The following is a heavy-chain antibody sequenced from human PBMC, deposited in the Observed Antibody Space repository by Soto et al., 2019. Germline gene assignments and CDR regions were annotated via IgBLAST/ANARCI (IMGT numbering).Heavy chain of an antibody. J-gene: IGHJ4*02. D-gene: IGHD1-1*01. CDR1: GYGFTTYG. CDR2: ISAHNGNT. V-gene: IGHV1-18*01. CDR3: ARGRYGDY. Sequence: QVHLVQSGAEVKKPGASVKVSCKGSGYGFTTYGITWVRRAPGQGLEWMAWISAHNGNTNYAQKLQGRVTVIRDTSTSTAYMELRSLRSDDTAVYYCARGRYGDYWGQGALVSVSS.